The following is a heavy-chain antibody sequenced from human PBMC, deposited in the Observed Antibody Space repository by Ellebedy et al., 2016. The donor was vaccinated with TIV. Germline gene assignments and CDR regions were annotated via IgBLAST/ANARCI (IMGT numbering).Heavy chain of an antibody. Sequence: GESLKISCAASGFTFSSYGMHWVRQAPGKGLEWVAVISYDGRNKYYADSVKGRFTISRDNSKNTLYLQMNSLRGEDTAVYFCARDSRDDYDDVYYSFFDIWGQGTLVTVSS. J-gene: IGHJ4*02. CDR1: GFTFSSYG. CDR3: ARDSRDDYDDVYYSFFDI. V-gene: IGHV3-30*03. CDR2: ISYDGRNK. D-gene: IGHD3-22*01.